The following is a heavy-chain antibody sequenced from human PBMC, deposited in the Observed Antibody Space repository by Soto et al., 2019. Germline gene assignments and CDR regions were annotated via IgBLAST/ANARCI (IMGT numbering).Heavy chain of an antibody. Sequence: SETLSLTCTVSGGSISSGDYYWSWLRQPPGKGLEWIGYIYYSGSTYYNPSLKSRVTISVDTSKNQFSLKPSSVTAADTAVYYCARDSGALLLPFWGQGTLVTVSS. CDR3: ARDSGALLLPF. J-gene: IGHJ4*02. D-gene: IGHD2-15*01. V-gene: IGHV4-30-4*01. CDR2: IYYSGST. CDR1: GGSISSGDYY.